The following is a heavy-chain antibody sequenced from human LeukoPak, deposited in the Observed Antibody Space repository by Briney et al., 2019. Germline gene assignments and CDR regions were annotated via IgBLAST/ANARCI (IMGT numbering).Heavy chain of an antibody. Sequence: GGSLRLSCAASGFTVSSNYMSWVRQAPGKGLEWVSSISSSSSYIYYADSVKGRFTISRDNAKNSLYLQMNSLRAEDTAVYYCTVAGNSGIFDYWGQGTLVTVSS. CDR3: TVAGNSGIFDY. V-gene: IGHV3-21*01. J-gene: IGHJ4*02. D-gene: IGHD6-19*01. CDR2: ISSSSSYI. CDR1: GFTVSSNY.